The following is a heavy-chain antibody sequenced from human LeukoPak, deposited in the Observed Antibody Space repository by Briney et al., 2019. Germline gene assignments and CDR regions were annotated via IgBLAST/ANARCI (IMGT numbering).Heavy chain of an antibody. Sequence: SETLSLTCTVSGGSISSYYWSWIRQPAGKGLEWIGRIYTSGSTNYNPSLKSRVTISVDTSKNQFSLKLSSVTAADTAVYYCAXAXGVTTTLRLFDYWGQGTLVTVSS. CDR2: IYTSGST. V-gene: IGHV4-4*07. CDR3: AXAXGVTTTLRLFDY. CDR1: GGSISSYY. J-gene: IGHJ4*02. D-gene: IGHD4-17*01.